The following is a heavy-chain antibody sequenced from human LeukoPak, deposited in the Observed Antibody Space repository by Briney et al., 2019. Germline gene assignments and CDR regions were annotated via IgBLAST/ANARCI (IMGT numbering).Heavy chain of an antibody. V-gene: IGHV3-30*02. CDR1: GFTFSSYG. D-gene: IGHD1-26*01. J-gene: IGHJ4*02. CDR2: IRYDGSNK. CDR3: AKDRRIVGAYYFDY. Sequence: GGSLRLSCAASGFTFSSYGTHWVRQAPGKGLEWVAFIRYDGSNKYYADSVKGRFTISRDNSKNTLYLQMNSLRAEDTAVYYCAKDRRIVGAYYFDYWGQGTLVTVSS.